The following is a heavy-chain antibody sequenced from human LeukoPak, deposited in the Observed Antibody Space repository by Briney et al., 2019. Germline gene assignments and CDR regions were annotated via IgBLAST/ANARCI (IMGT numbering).Heavy chain of an antibody. V-gene: IGHV3-64*01. CDR1: GFTFSSYA. D-gene: IGHD6-19*01. Sequence: GGSLRLSCAASGFTFSSYAMHWVRQAPGKGLEYVSAISSNGGSTYNANSVKGRFTISRDNSKNTLYLQMGSLRAEDMAVYYCARGISSGWWYWYFDLWGRGTLVTVSS. CDR3: ARGISSGWWYWYFDL. CDR2: ISSNGGST. J-gene: IGHJ2*01.